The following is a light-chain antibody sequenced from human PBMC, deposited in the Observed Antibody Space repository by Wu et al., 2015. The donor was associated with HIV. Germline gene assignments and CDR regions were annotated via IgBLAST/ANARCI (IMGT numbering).Light chain of an antibody. CDR3: QHRHNWPFT. CDR1: QSVSRSY. CDR2: GAS. V-gene: IGKV3D-20*02. J-gene: IGKJ3*01. Sequence: EIVLTQSPGTLSLSPGERATLSCRASQSVSRSYLAWYQQKPGQAPRLLIYGASSRATGIPDRFSGSGSGTDFTLTISRLEPEDFAVYYCQHRHNWPFTFGPGTKVDLK.